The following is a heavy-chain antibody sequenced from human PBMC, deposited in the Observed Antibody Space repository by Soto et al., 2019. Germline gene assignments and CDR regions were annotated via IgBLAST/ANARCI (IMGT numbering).Heavy chain of an antibody. J-gene: IGHJ4*02. CDR1: GFTSSSYS. Sequence: PGGSLRLSCAASGFTSSSYSMNWVRQAPGKGLEWVSSISSSSSYIYYADSVKGRFTISRDNAKNSLYLQMNSLRAEDTAVYYCATSKLRFLEWLLYRDEVYWGQGTLVTV. CDR2: ISSSSSYI. CDR3: ATSKLRFLEWLLYRDEVY. D-gene: IGHD3-3*01. V-gene: IGHV3-21*01.